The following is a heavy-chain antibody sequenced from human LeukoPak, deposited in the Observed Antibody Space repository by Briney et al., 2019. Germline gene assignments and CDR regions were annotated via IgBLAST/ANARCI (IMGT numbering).Heavy chain of an antibody. J-gene: IGHJ4*02. CDR1: GGTFSSYA. Sequence: SVKVSCKASGGTFSSYAISWVRQAPGQGLEWMGRIIPIFGTANYAQKFQGRVTITTDESTSTAYMELSSLRSGDTAVYYCARDLSYCGGDCFRGGFDYWGQGTLVTVSS. D-gene: IGHD2-21*02. CDR2: IIPIFGTA. CDR3: ARDLSYCGGDCFRGGFDY. V-gene: IGHV1-69*05.